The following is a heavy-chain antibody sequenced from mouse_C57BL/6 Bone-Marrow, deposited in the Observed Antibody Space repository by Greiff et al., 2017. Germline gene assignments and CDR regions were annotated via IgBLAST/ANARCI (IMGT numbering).Heavy chain of an antibody. D-gene: IGHD1-1*01. CDR1: GYTFTEYT. Sequence: QVQLKQSGAELVKPGASVKLSCKASGYTFTEYTIHWVKQRSGQGLEWIGWFYPGSGSIKYNEKFKDKATLTADKSSSTVYMELSRLTSEDSAVYFCARHEDPLEDGSSYTFDYWGQGTTLTVSS. CDR2: FYPGSGSI. CDR3: ARHEDPLEDGSSYTFDY. J-gene: IGHJ2*01. V-gene: IGHV1-62-2*01.